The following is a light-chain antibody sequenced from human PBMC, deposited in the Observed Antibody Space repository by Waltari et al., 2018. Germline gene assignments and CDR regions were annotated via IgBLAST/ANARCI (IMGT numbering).Light chain of an antibody. J-gene: IGLJ2*01. V-gene: IGLV1-40*01. CDR2: GNS. Sequence: QSVLTQPPSVSGAPGQRVTISCTGRSSNIGAGYDVHWYQQLPVTAPKLLIYGNSNRPSGVPDRFSGAKSGTSASLAITGLQAEDEADYYCQSYDSSLSGGVFGGGTKLTVL. CDR3: QSYDSSLSGGV. CDR1: SSNIGAGYD.